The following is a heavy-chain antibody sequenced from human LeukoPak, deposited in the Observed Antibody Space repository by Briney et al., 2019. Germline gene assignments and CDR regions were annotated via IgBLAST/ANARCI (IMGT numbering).Heavy chain of an antibody. V-gene: IGHV1-2*02. Sequence: ASVKVSCKASGYTFTGYYMHWVRQAPGQGLEWMGWINPNSGGTNYAQKFQGRVTMTRNTSISTAYMELSSLRSEDTAVYYCARVKPRHYGSGSYYNRPYYYYYMDVWGKGTTVTISS. CDR2: INPNSGGT. CDR1: GYTFTGYY. D-gene: IGHD3-10*01. CDR3: ARVKPRHYGSGSYYNRPYYYYYMDV. J-gene: IGHJ6*03.